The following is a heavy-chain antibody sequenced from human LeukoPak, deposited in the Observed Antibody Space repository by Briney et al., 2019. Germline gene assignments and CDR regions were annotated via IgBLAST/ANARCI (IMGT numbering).Heavy chain of an antibody. CDR3: ARDIKRSRARWENLGFDP. CDR2: ISAYNGNT. V-gene: IGHV1-18*01. J-gene: IGHJ5*02. D-gene: IGHD1-14*01. Sequence: GASVKVSCKASGHTFTSYGISWVRQAPGQGLEWMGWISAYNGNTNYAQKFQGRATMTTDTSTSTAYMELRSLRSDDTAMYYCARDIKRSRARWENLGFDPWGQGTLVTVSS. CDR1: GHTFTSYG.